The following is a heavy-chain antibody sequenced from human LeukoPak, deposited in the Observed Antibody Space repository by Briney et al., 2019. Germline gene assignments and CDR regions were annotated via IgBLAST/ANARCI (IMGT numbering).Heavy chain of an antibody. J-gene: IGHJ4*02. V-gene: IGHV4-38-2*02. CDR1: GYSISSGYY. CDR2: IYHSGST. Sequence: SETLSLTCAVSGYSISSGYYWGWIRQPPGKGLEWIGSIYHSGSTYYNPSLKSRVTISVDTSKNQFSLILSSVTAADTAVYYCARDSSAHFDYWGQGTLVTVSS. CDR3: ARDSSAHFDY.